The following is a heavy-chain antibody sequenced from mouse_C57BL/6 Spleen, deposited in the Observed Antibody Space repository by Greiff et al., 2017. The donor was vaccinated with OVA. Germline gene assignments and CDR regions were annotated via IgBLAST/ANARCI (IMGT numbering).Heavy chain of an antibody. V-gene: IGHV1-9*01. CDR2: IFPGSGST. CDR1: GYTFTGYW. D-gene: IGHD3-1*01. J-gene: IGHJ2*01. Sequence: QVQLQQSGAELMKPGASVKLSCKASGYTFTGYWIHWVKQRPGHGLEWIGEIFPGSGSTNYNEKFKGKATFTVDTSSSTAYMQLNSLTSEDSADYCGAKLRARGRGAADDWGQGTTLTVSS. CDR3: AKLRARGRGAADD.